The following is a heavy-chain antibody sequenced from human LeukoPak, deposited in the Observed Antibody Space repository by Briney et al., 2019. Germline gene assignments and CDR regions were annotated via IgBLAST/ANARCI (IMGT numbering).Heavy chain of an antibody. CDR2: IIPILGIA. CDR3: ASGTELKYYYYYGMDV. V-gene: IGHV1-69*10. Sequence: GASVKVSCKASGGTFSSYAISWVRQAPGQGLEWMGWIIPILGIANYAQKFQGRVTITADKSTSTAYMELSSLRSEDTAVYYCASGTELKYYYYYGMDVWGQGTTVTVSS. J-gene: IGHJ6*02. D-gene: IGHD1-26*01. CDR1: GGTFSSYA.